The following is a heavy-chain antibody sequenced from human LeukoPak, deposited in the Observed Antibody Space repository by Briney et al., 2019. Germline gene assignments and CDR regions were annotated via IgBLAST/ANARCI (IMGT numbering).Heavy chain of an antibody. Sequence: PSETLSLTCSVSGGSFDSKYWSWIRQPPGTGLEWIGYIYTSGSTNFNPSLRSRVAMSIDTSKNQFFLKVYSVTAADTADYYGANYIRSVHYYMDVWGKGTTVIVSS. V-gene: IGHV4-4*09. D-gene: IGHD4-11*01. J-gene: IGHJ6*03. CDR2: IYTSGST. CDR3: ANYIRSVHYYMDV. CDR1: GGSFDSKY.